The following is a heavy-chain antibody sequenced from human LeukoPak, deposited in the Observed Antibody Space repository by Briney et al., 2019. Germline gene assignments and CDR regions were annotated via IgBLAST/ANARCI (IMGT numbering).Heavy chain of an antibody. CDR3: AVPVAGWGAFDI. D-gene: IGHD6-19*01. CDR2: IYYSGST. Sequence: SGTLSLTCTVSGGSISSGDYYWSWIRQPPGKGLEWIGYIYYSGSTYYNPSLKSRVTISVDTSKNQFSLKLSSVTAADTAVYYCAVPVAGWGAFDIWGQGTMVTVSS. J-gene: IGHJ3*02. V-gene: IGHV4-30-4*01. CDR1: GGSISSGDYY.